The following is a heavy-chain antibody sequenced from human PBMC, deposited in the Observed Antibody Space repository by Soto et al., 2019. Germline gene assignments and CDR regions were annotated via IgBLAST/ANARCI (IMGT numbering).Heavy chain of an antibody. CDR1: GYTFTNYD. D-gene: IGHD1-26*01. V-gene: IGHV1-8*01. CDR3: ARVGRRGRALDV. J-gene: IGHJ6*04. Sequence: QVQLVQSGSEVKKPGASVKVSCEASGYTFTNYDINWVRQATGQGLEWMGWMNPNSGNSGPAQKFQDRVTRTMNTSISTTFMERSSLRSEDTAVYYCARVGRRGRALDVSGRGTTVTVSS. CDR2: MNPNSGNS.